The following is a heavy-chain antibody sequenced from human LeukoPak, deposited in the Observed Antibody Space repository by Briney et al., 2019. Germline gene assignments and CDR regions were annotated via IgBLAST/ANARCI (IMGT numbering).Heavy chain of an antibody. CDR3: AKDPSIVEPTPSGR. D-gene: IGHD1-26*01. Sequence: GRSLRLSCAASGFTFSSYGMHWVRQAPGKGLEWVAFIRYDGTKKYYADSVKGRFSISRDNSKNTLYLQMNSLRAEDTAVYYCAKDPSIVEPTPSGRGGQGTLVNVPS. CDR2: IRYDGTKK. V-gene: IGHV3-30*02. CDR1: GFTFSSYG. J-gene: IGHJ4*02.